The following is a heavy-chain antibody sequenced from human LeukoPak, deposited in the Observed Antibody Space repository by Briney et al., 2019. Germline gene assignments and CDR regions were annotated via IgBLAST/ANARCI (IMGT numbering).Heavy chain of an antibody. J-gene: IGHJ4*02. CDR3: ARLRGDGENWEQWEYYFDY. V-gene: IGHV4-31*03. CDR1: GGSISSGGYY. CDR2: IYYSGST. D-gene: IGHD1-26*01. Sequence: PSETLSLTCTVSGGSISSGGYYWSWIRQHPGKGLEWIGYIYYSGSTYYNPSLKSRVTISVDTSKNQFSLKLSSVTAADTAVYYRARLRGDGENWEQWEYYFDYWGQGTLVTVSS.